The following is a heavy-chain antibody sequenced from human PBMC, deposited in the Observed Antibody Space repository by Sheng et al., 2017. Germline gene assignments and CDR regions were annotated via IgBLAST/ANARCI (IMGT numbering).Heavy chain of an antibody. J-gene: IGHJ6*02. Sequence: QVQLQQWGAGLLKPSETLSLTCAVYGGSFSGYYWSWIRQPPGKGLEWIGEINHSGSTNYNPSLKSRVTISVDTSKNQFSLKLSSVTAADTAVYYCAIGSGWTKYYYYYYGMDVWGQWTTVTVSS. V-gene: IGHV4-34*01. CDR1: GGSFSGYY. CDR2: INHSGST. D-gene: IGHD6-19*01. CDR3: AIGSGWTKYYYYYYGMDV.